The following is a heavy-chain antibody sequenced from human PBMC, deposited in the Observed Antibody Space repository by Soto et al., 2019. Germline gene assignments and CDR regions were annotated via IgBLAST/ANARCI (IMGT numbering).Heavy chain of an antibody. D-gene: IGHD3-9*01. J-gene: IGHJ4*02. CDR2: IKQDGSEK. Sequence: GGSLRLSCAASGFTFRSHWMSWVRQAPGKGLEWVANIKQDGSEKNYVDSVKGRFTISRDNAENTLYLQMNSLRAEDTAVYYCATTGDYYDILTGYYRVFDYWGQGTLVTVSS. V-gene: IGHV3-7*01. CDR3: ATTGDYYDILTGYYRVFDY. CDR1: GFTFRSHW.